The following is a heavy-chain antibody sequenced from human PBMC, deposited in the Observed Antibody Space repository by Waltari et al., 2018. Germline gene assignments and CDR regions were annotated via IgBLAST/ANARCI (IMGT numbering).Heavy chain of an antibody. Sequence: EVQMVESGGGLVQPGGSLRLSCATSGFTFSSSWMTWVRQAPGKGLESGATIVSDGSYKYYVDSVRGRFTISRDNAENSGSLQMNSLRVEDTAVYYCGDFDVATGWGQGTLVTVSS. D-gene: IGHD2-21*02. CDR2: IVSDGSYK. CDR1: GFTFSSSW. CDR3: GDFDVATG. J-gene: IGHJ4*02. V-gene: IGHV3-7*01.